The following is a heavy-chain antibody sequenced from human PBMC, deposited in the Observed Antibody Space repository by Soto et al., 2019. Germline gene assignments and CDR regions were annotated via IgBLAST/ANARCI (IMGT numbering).Heavy chain of an antibody. CDR3: ARVAETGNWFDP. Sequence: SVKVSGKASGGTFSSYAISWVRQAPGQGLEWMGGIIPIFGTANYAQKFQGRVTMARDTSFSTAYMELRRLTSDDTAVYYCARVAETGNWFDPWGPGTLVTVSS. CDR2: IIPIFGTA. D-gene: IGHD6-19*01. CDR1: GGTFSSYA. J-gene: IGHJ5*02. V-gene: IGHV1-69*05.